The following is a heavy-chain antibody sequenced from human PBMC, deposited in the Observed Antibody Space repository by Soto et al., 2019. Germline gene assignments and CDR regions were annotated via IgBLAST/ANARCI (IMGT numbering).Heavy chain of an antibody. CDR1: GFTFSSYG. J-gene: IGHJ6*02. Sequence: QVQLVESGGGVVQPGRSLRLSCAASGFTFSSYGMHWVRQAPGKGLEWVAVISYDGSNKYYADSVKGRFTISRDNSKNTLYLQMNSLRAEDTAVYYCAKVTHTHYYDSSGYQVGMDVWGQGTTVTVSS. CDR3: AKVTHTHYYDSSGYQVGMDV. V-gene: IGHV3-30*18. D-gene: IGHD3-22*01. CDR2: ISYDGSNK.